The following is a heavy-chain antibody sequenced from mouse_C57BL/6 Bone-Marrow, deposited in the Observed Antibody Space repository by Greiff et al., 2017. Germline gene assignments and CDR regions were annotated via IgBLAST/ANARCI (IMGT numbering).Heavy chain of an antibody. V-gene: IGHV1-18*01. Sequence: EVKLVESGPELVKPGASVKIPCKASGYTFTDYNMDWVKQSHGKSLEWIGDINPNNGGTIYNQKFKGKATLTVDKSSSTAYMELRSLTSEDTAVYYCARMGLMFAYWGQGTLVTVSA. J-gene: IGHJ3*01. CDR2: INPNNGGT. D-gene: IGHD2-10*02. CDR1: GYTFTDYN. CDR3: ARMGLMFAY.